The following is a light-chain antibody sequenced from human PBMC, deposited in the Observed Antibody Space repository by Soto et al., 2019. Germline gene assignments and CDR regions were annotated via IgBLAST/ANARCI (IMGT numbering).Light chain of an antibody. J-gene: IGLJ2*01. Sequence: QSALTQPASASGSPGQSVTISCTGTRSDVGGYNYVSWYQQHPGKAPKLMIYEVSKRPSGVPDRFSGSQSGNTASLTVSGLQAEDEADYYCSSYAGSNNLVYGGGTKLT. CDR2: EVS. V-gene: IGLV2-8*01. CDR1: RSDVGGYNY. CDR3: SSYAGSNNLV.